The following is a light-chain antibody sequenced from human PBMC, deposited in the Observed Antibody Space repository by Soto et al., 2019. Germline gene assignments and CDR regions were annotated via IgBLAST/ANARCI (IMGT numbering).Light chain of an antibody. CDR2: EVV. J-gene: IGLJ3*02. Sequence: ALTQPASVSGSPGQSITISCTGTSGDIGGYNSVSWYQQHPGKAPKLLIYEVVKRPSGVSNRFSGSKSGNTASLTISGLQADDEADYYCSSFTSSSTWVFGGGTKVTVL. CDR3: SSFTSSSTWV. CDR1: SGDIGGYNS. V-gene: IGLV2-14*01.